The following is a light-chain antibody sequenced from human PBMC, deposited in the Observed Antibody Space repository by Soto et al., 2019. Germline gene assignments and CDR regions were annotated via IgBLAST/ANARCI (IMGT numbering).Light chain of an antibody. CDR2: ASS. CDR1: QSINTC. CDR3: QQSYSTPKWT. Sequence: DIQMTQSPSSLSASLGDRVTITCRASQSINTCLNWYQQKPGKAPKLLIYASSTLQSGVPSTFSGSGSGTDFTLTISSLQPEDFATYYCQQSYSTPKWTFGQGTKVDIK. J-gene: IGKJ1*01. V-gene: IGKV1-39*01.